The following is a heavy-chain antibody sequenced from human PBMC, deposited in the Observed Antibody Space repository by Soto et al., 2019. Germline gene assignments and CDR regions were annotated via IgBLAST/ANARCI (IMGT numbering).Heavy chain of an antibody. CDR3: ARERVVAARSDYYYYYYGMDV. CDR2: INPSGGST. D-gene: IGHD6-6*01. V-gene: IGHV1-46*01. CDR1: GYTFTSYS. J-gene: IGHJ6*02. Sequence: EASVKVSCKASGYTFTSYSMHWVRQAPGQGLEWMGIINPSGGSTSYAQKFQGRVTMTRDTSTSTVYMELSSLRSEDTAVYYCARERVVAARSDYYYYYYGMDVWGQGTTVTVSS.